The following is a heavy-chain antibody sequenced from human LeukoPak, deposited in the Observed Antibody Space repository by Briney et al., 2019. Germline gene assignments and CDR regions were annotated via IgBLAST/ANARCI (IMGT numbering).Heavy chain of an antibody. J-gene: IGHJ4*02. Sequence: ASVKVSCKASGYTFTTYDINWVRQATGQGLEWMGYMNPNSGKTVYAQKFQGRVTMTGDTSITTVYMELSSLTSEDTAMYYCARELRWDDHWGQATLVTVSS. CDR2: MNPNSGKT. D-gene: IGHD5-24*01. CDR3: ARELRWDDH. CDR1: GYTFTTYD. V-gene: IGHV1-8*01.